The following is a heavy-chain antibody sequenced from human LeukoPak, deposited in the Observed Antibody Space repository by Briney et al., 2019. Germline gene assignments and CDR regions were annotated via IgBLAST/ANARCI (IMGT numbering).Heavy chain of an antibody. CDR1: GGSFSGYY. CDR3: ARAIAAADT. J-gene: IGHJ4*02. D-gene: IGHD6-13*01. V-gene: IGHV4-34*01. CDR2: INHSGST. Sequence: SETPSLTCAVYGGSFSGYYWSWIRQPPGKGLEWIGEINHSGSTNYNPSLKSRVTISVDTSKNQFSLKLSSVTAADTAVYYCARAIAAADTWGQGTLVTVSS.